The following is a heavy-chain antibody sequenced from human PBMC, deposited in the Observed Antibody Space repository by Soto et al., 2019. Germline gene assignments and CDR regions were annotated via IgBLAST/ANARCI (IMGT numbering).Heavy chain of an antibody. D-gene: IGHD1-1*01. V-gene: IGHV1-8*01. Sequence: QVQLVQSGAEVKKPGASVKVSCKASGYTFTSYDINWVRQATGQGLEWMGWMNPNSGNTGYAQKFQGRVPMPKNTSISTAYMELSSLRSEDTAVYYCARGGRRTGGNANTYWGQGTLVTVSS. J-gene: IGHJ4*02. CDR3: ARGGRRTGGNANTY. CDR1: GYTFTSYD. CDR2: MNPNSGNT.